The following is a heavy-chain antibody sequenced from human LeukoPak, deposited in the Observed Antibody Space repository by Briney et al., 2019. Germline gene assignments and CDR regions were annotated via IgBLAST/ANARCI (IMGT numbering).Heavy chain of an antibody. V-gene: IGHV3-21*01. CDR3: ARGYVVVPTTGYFDY. J-gene: IGHJ4*02. CDR2: ISSSSSYI. D-gene: IGHD3-22*01. CDR1: GFTFSSYS. Sequence: KAGGSLRLSCAASGFTFSSYSMSWVRQAPGKGLEWVSSISSSSSYIYYADSVKGRFTISRDNAKNSLYLQMNSLRAEDTAVYYCARGYVVVPTTGYFDYWGQGTLVTVSS.